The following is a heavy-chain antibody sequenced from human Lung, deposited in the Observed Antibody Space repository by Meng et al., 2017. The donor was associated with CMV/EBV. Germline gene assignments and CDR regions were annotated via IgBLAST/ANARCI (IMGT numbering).Heavy chain of an antibody. CDR1: GFSFTTFW. CDR3: ARTYPNYYYGMDV. V-gene: IGHV3-74*01. CDR2: INSDGSDT. J-gene: IGHJ6*02. Sequence: GGSXRLSCAASGFSFTTFWMHWVRQAPGKGLVWVSHINSDGSDTTYADSVKGRFTISRDNAKNTLYLQMNSLRAEDVAVYYCARTYPNYYYGMDVWGQGTXVTVSS. D-gene: IGHD2-2*02.